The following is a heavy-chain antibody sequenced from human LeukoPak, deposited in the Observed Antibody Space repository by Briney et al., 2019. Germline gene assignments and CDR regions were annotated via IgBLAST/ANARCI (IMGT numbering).Heavy chain of an antibody. J-gene: IGHJ6*02. Sequence: GGSLRLSCAASGFTFSSYSMTWVRQAPGNGLKWVSSISSSSSYIYYADSVKGRFTISRDNAKNSLYLQMNSLRAEDTAVYYCASSYGSGSYLYYYYGMDVWGQGTTVTVSS. V-gene: IGHV3-21*01. D-gene: IGHD3-10*01. CDR3: ASSYGSGSYLYYYYGMDV. CDR1: GFTFSSYS. CDR2: ISSSSSYI.